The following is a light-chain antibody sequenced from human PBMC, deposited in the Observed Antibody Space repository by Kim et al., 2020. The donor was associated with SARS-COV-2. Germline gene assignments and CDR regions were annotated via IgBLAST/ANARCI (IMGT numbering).Light chain of an antibody. V-gene: IGKV3-20*01. J-gene: IGKJ2*01. CDR2: GAS. Sequence: WAPGERATLSCRASQSVSSSDLAWYQQKPGQAPRLLIYGASSRATGIPDRFSGSGSGTDFTLTISRLEPEDFAVYYCQQYGSSLVTFGQGTKLEI. CDR3: QQYGSSLVT. CDR1: QSVSSSD.